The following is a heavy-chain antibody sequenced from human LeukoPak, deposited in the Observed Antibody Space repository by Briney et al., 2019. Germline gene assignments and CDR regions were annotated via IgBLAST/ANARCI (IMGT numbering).Heavy chain of an antibody. J-gene: IGHJ6*03. D-gene: IGHD2-2*01. CDR2: INPNSGGT. Sequence: ASVKVSCKASGYMFTGYYMHWVRQAPGQGLEWMGWINPNSGGTNYAQKFQGRVTMTRDTSISTAYMELSRLRSDDTAVYYCARDGMGYCSSTSCYGHYYYYMDVWGKGTTVTISS. CDR1: GYMFTGYY. CDR3: ARDGMGYCSSTSCYGHYYYYMDV. V-gene: IGHV1-2*02.